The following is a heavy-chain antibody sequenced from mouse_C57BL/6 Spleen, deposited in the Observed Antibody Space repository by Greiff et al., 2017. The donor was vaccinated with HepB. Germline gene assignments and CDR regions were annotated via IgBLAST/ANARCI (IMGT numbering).Heavy chain of an antibody. J-gene: IGHJ3*01. CDR1: GFTFSSYA. Sequence: EVKLVESGEGLVKPGGSLKLSCAASGFTFSSYAMSWVRQTPEKRLEWVAYISSGGDYIYYADTVKGRFTISRDNARNTLYLQMSSLKSEDTAMYYCTRESPYYDYDGGFAYWGQGTLVTVSA. CDR3: TRESPYYDYDGGFAY. CDR2: ISSGGDYI. V-gene: IGHV5-9-1*02. D-gene: IGHD2-4*01.